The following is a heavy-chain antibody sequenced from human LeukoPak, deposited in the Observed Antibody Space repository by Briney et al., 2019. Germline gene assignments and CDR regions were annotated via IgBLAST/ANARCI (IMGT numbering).Heavy chain of an antibody. CDR3: ARGRVQQLVNSDYGMDV. D-gene: IGHD6-13*01. CDR1: GYTFTSYG. Sequence: ASVKVSCKASGYTFTSYGISWVRQAPGQGLEWMGWISAYNGNTNYLQKLQGRVTMTTDTSTSTAYMELRSLRSDDTAVYYCARGRVQQLVNSDYGMDVWGQGTTVTVSS. CDR2: ISAYNGNT. J-gene: IGHJ6*02. V-gene: IGHV1-18*01.